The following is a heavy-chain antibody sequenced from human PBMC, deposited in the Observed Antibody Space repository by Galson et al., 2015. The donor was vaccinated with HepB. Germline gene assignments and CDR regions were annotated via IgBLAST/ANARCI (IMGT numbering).Heavy chain of an antibody. J-gene: IGHJ3*02. V-gene: IGHV3-30-3*01. CDR3: ASWADLVDAFDI. Sequence: SLRLSCAASGFTSSSYAMHWVRQAPGKGLEWVAVISYDGSNKYYADSVKGRFTISRDNSKNTLYLQMNSLRAEDTAVYYCASWADLVDAFDIWGQGTMVTVSS. CDR2: ISYDGSNK. D-gene: IGHD2-8*02. CDR1: GFTSSSYA.